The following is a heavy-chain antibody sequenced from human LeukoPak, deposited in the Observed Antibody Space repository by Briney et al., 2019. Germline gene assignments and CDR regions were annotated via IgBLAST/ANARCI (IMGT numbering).Heavy chain of an antibody. CDR1: GFTFNTYW. CDR3: ARDRNESGGFDY. Sequence: GGSLRLSCAASGFTFNTYWMSWVRQAPGKGLEWVANIKEDGSEKYYVDSVRGRFTISRDNGKNSLYLQMNSLRAEDTAVYYCARDRNESGGFDYWGQGTLVAVSS. CDR2: IKEDGSEK. J-gene: IGHJ4*02. V-gene: IGHV3-7*01. D-gene: IGHD2-15*01.